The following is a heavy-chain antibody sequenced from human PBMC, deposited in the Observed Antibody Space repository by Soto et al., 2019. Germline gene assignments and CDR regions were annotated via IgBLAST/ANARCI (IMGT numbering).Heavy chain of an antibody. D-gene: IGHD3-3*01. CDR2: INAGSGNT. CDR1: GYTFTNYA. Sequence: QVQLVQSGAEEKKPGASVTVSCKASGYTFTNYAIHWVRQAPGQRLEWMGWINAGSGNTKYSQNFQGRVTITRDTSASTAYMELSSLRSEDTAIYYCTRGPFWTGSPTYFFDSWSQGTLVTVSS. CDR3: TRGPFWTGSPTYFFDS. J-gene: IGHJ4*02. V-gene: IGHV1-3*05.